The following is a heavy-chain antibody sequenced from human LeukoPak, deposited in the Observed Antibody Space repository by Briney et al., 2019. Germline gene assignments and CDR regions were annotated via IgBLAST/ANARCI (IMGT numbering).Heavy chain of an antibody. J-gene: IGHJ6*02. Sequence: ASVKVSCKASGYTFTSYAMHWVRQAPGQGLEWMGGIIPIFGTANYAQKFQGRVTITADESTSTAYMELSSLRSEDTAVYYCARDPGHPQLEMATITYYYYGMDVWGQGTTVTVSS. D-gene: IGHD5-24*01. CDR2: IIPIFGTA. CDR3: ARDPGHPQLEMATITYYYYGMDV. V-gene: IGHV1-69*13. CDR1: GYTFTSYA.